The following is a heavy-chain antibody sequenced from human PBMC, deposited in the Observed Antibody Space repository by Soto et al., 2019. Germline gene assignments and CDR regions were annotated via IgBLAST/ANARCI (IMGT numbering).Heavy chain of an antibody. V-gene: IGHV3-30*18. CDR3: AKVVSGYDGLYYYGMDV. J-gene: IGHJ6*02. CDR2: ISYDGSNK. CDR1: GFTFSGYG. Sequence: PGGSLRLSCAASGFTFSGYGMHWVRQAPGKGLEWVAVISYDGSNKYYADSVKGRFTISRDNSKNTLYLQMNSLRAEDTAVYYCAKVVSGYDGLYYYGMDVWGQGTTVTVSS. D-gene: IGHD5-12*01.